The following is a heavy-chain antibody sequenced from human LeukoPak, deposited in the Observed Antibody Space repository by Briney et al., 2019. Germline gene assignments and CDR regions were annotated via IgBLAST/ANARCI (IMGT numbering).Heavy chain of an antibody. J-gene: IGHJ4*02. Sequence: GGSLRLSCAASGFTFSSYWMHWVRQAPGKGLVWVSRIHSDGSSTSYADSVRGRFTISRDGAKSTLYLQMNSLRAEDTAAYCARSGWPYYLDYWGQGTLVTVSS. D-gene: IGHD3-22*01. CDR2: IHSDGSST. CDR3: ARSGWPYYLDY. CDR1: GFTFSSYW. V-gene: IGHV3-74*01.